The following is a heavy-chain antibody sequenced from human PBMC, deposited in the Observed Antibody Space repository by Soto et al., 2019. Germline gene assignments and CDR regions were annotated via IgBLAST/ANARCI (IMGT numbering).Heavy chain of an antibody. J-gene: IGHJ4*02. Sequence: QLQLQESGPGLAKPSETLSLTCTVSGGSISNSDYYWGWIRQPPGKELEWIGTIYYSGTTYFNPSLKSRVTISVDTSKNQFSLKLSSVTAADTAVYYCARLVYINYVGYYFDYWGQGTLVTVSS. CDR3: ARLVYINYVGYYFDY. CDR1: GGSISNSDYY. D-gene: IGHD4-4*01. CDR2: IYYSGTT. V-gene: IGHV4-39*01.